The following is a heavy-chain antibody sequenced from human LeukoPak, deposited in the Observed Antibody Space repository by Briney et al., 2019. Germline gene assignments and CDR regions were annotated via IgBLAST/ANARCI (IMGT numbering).Heavy chain of an antibody. CDR1: GFTSSSYA. CDR2: INHNGNVN. J-gene: IGHJ6*02. D-gene: IGHD3-16*01. V-gene: IGHV3-7*03. Sequence: GGSLRLSCAASGFTSSSYAMSWARQAPGKGLEWVASINHNGNVNYYVDSVKGRFTISRDNAKNSLYLQMSNLRAEDTAVYFCARGGGLDVWGQGATVTVSS. CDR3: ARGGGLDV.